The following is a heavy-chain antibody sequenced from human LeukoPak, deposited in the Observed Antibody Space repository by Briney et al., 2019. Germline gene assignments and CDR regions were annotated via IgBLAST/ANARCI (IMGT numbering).Heavy chain of an antibody. Sequence: GGSLRLSCAASGFTFSSFWMSWVRQAPGKGLEWVANIEQDGSEKYFADSVRGRFTISRDNAANSVYLQMNSLRVEDTAVYYCAREDYYEMDVWGQGTTVTVSS. CDR1: GFTFSSFW. CDR3: AREDYYEMDV. J-gene: IGHJ6*02. CDR2: IEQDGSEK. V-gene: IGHV3-7*05.